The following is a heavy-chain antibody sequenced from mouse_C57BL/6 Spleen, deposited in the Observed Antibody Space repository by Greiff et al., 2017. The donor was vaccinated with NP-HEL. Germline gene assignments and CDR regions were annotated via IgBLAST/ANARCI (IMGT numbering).Heavy chain of an antibody. J-gene: IGHJ4*01. D-gene: IGHD1-1*01. CDR3: ARHGSSYEDAMDY. Sequence: VQLQQSVAELVRPGASVKLSCTASGFNIKNTYMHRVKQRPEQGLEWIGRIDPANGNTKYAPKFQGKATITADTSSNTAYLQLSSLTSEDTAIYYCARHGSSYEDAMDYWGQGTSVTVSS. CDR2: IDPANGNT. V-gene: IGHV14-3*01. CDR1: GFNIKNTY.